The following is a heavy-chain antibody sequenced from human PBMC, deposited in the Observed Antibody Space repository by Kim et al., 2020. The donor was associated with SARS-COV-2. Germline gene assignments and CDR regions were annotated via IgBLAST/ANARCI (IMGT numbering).Heavy chain of an antibody. CDR2: IYYSGST. CDR3: ARSPGYYFDY. J-gene: IGHJ4*02. Sequence: SETLSLTCTVSSGSISGYYWSWIRQPPGNGLEWIGYIYYSGSTNYNSSLKSRVTISVDTSKNQFSLKLSSVTAANTAVYYCARSPGYYFDYWGQGTLVTVSS. CDR1: SGSISGYY. V-gene: IGHV4-59*01. D-gene: IGHD3-10*01.